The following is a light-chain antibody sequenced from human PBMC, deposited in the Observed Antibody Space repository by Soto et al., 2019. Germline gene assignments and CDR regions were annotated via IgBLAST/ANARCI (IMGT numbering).Light chain of an antibody. V-gene: IGLV4-69*01. Sequence: QLVLTQSPSASASLGASVKLTCTLSSGHNTYAIVWHQQQPQKGPRYLMRLNSDGSHSKGDGIPDRFSGSSSGAERYLTISSLQSEDEADYYCQTWGTGNVVFGGGTQLTVL. CDR3: QTWGTGNVV. J-gene: IGLJ2*01. CDR1: SGHNTYA. CDR2: LNSDGSH.